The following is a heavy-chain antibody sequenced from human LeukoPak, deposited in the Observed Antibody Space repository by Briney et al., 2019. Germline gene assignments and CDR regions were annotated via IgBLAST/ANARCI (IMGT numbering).Heavy chain of an antibody. CDR2: ISYDGSKQ. D-gene: IGHD2-21*02. CDR1: GFTFTIYG. CDR3: ARDRDYYFDY. Sequence: TGGSLRLSCAASGFTFTIYGIHWVRQAPGKGLEWVAVISYDGSKQYYADSVKGRFTISRDNSKNTLYLQMNSLGAEDTAVYYCARDRDYYFDYWGQGTLVTVSS. V-gene: IGHV3-30*03. J-gene: IGHJ4*02.